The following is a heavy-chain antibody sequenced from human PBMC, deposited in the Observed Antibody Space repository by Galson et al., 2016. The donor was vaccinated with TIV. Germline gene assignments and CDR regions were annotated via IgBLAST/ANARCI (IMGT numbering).Heavy chain of an antibody. Sequence: SVKVSCKASGHIFTGYYLHWVRQAPGQRLEWMGWINAANGDTKSSQKFQGRVTTTRDTSANTAYMELSSLRSEDTAVYYCSRSDEISGYYYHFDYWGQGTLVTVSS. J-gene: IGHJ4*02. D-gene: IGHD3-22*01. CDR2: INAANGDT. V-gene: IGHV1-3*01. CDR3: SRSDEISGYYYHFDY. CDR1: GHIFTGYY.